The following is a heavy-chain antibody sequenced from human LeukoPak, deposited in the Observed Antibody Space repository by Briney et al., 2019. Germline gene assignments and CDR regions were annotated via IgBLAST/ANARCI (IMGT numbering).Heavy chain of an antibody. CDR3: AKYISGYSRSSGLDY. V-gene: IGHV3-48*01. CDR1: GFTFSSYS. J-gene: IGHJ4*02. D-gene: IGHD6-6*01. CDR2: ISSSSSTI. Sequence: PGGSLRLSCAASGFTFSSYSMNWVRQAPGKGLEWVSYISSSSSTIYYADSVKGRFTISRDNSKNTLYLQMNSLRAEDTAIYYCAKYISGYSRSSGLDYWGQGTLVTVSS.